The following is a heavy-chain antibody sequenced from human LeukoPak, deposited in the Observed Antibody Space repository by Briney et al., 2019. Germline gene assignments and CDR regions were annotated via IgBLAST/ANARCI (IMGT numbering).Heavy chain of an antibody. CDR1: GYTFTGYH. CDR3: AGGSPTHHYDSSGYYYFDY. J-gene: IGHJ4*02. D-gene: IGHD3-22*01. CDR2: VNPNSGGT. V-gene: IGHV1-2*02. Sequence: ASVKVSCKTSGYTFTGYHIHWVRQAPGQGPEWMGWVNPNSGGTNYAQKFQGRVTMTRDTSISTAYLELSRLRSDDTAVYYCAGGSPTHHYDSSGYYYFDYWGQGTLVTVSS.